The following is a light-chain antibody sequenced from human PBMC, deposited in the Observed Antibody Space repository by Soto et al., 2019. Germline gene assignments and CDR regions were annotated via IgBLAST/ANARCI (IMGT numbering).Light chain of an antibody. J-gene: IGKJ4*01. CDR3: QQYGSSPRVT. CDR1: QSVSSSY. V-gene: IGKV3-20*01. Sequence: EIVLTQSPGTLSLSPGERATLSCRASQSVSSSYLAWYQQKPGQAPRLLIYGASSRATGIPDRFSGSGSGTDFTLTISRLEPEDFAVYYCQQYGSSPRVTFGGGTKVEIE. CDR2: GAS.